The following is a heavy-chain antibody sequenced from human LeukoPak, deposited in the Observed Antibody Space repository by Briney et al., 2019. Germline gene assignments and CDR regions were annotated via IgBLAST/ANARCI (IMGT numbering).Heavy chain of an antibody. D-gene: IGHD6-13*01. CDR3: ARGPYSPYYFDY. CDR1: GGSFSGYY. Sequence: SETLSLTCAVYGGSFSGYYWSWIRQPPGKGLEWIGEINHSGSTNYNPSLKSRVTMSVDTSKNQFSLKLSSVTAADTAVYYCARGPYSPYYFDYWGQGTLVTVSS. V-gene: IGHV4-34*01. J-gene: IGHJ4*02. CDR2: INHSGST.